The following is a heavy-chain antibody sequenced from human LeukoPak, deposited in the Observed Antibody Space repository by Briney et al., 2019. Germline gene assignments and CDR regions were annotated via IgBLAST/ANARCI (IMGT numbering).Heavy chain of an antibody. V-gene: IGHV1-69*05. Sequence: SVKVSCKASGGTFSSYAISWVRQAPGQGLGWMGGIIPIFGTANYAQKFQGRVTITTDESTSTAYMELSSLRSEDTAVYYCARIFGTEGYCSGGSCYSADYWGQGTLVTVSS. J-gene: IGHJ4*02. D-gene: IGHD2-15*01. CDR2: IIPIFGTA. CDR1: GGTFSSYA. CDR3: ARIFGTEGYCSGGSCYSADY.